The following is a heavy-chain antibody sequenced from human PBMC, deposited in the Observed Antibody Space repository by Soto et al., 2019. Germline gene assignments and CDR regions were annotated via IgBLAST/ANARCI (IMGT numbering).Heavy chain of an antibody. CDR2: ISGSGGST. D-gene: IGHD3-22*01. V-gene: IGHV3-23*01. J-gene: IGHJ3*02. Sequence: GSLRLSFAASGFTVSSYYMSGVRQAPGKGLEWVSAISGSGGSTYYADSVKGRFTISRDNSKNTLYLQMNSLRAEDTAVYYCAKGYYYDSSGYTKGFAFDIWGQGTMVTVSS. CDR1: GFTVSSYY. CDR3: AKGYYYDSSGYTKGFAFDI.